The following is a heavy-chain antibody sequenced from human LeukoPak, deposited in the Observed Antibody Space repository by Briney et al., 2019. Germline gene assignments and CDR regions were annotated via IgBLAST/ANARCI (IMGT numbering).Heavy chain of an antibody. CDR1: GFTFDDYG. CDR3: TRDRGMTVTTGLDY. D-gene: IGHD4-17*01. V-gene: IGHV3-49*03. CDR2: IRSKAYGGTT. Sequence: GGSLRLSCAASGFTFDDYGMSWFRQAPGKGLEWVGFIRSKAYGGTTEYAASVKGRFTISRDDSKSIAYLQMNSLKTEDTAVYYCTRDRGMTVTTGLDYWGQGTLVTVSS. J-gene: IGHJ4*02.